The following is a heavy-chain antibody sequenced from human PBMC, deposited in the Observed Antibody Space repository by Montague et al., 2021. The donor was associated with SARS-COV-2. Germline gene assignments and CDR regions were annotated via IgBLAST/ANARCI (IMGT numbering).Heavy chain of an antibody. V-gene: IGHV4-34*01. CDR3: ARDVRGLRLVWNYYYYYMDV. D-gene: IGHD6-19*01. CDR2: VNHSGGT. Sequence: SETLSLTCAVHGGSFSGYNWSWIRQPPGKGLDWIGEVNHSGGTNYNPSLQSRVTISADTSKNQFSLQLNSVTPEDTAVYYCARDVRGLRLVWNYYYYYMDVWGKGTTVTVSS. CDR1: GGSFSGYN. J-gene: IGHJ6*03.